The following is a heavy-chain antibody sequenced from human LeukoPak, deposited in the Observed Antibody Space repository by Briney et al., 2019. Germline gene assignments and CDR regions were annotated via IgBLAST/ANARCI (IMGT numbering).Heavy chain of an antibody. CDR1: GFTFSDYY. CDR3: ARGWQPQLKVFDY. J-gene: IGHJ4*02. CDR2: ISSSGSTI. D-gene: IGHD2-15*01. V-gene: IGHV3-11*04. Sequence: GGSLRLSCAASGFTFSDYYMSWIRQAPGKGLEWVSYISSSGSTIYYADSVKGRFTISRDNAKNSLYLQINSLRAEDTAVYYCARGWQPQLKVFDYWGQGTLVTVSS.